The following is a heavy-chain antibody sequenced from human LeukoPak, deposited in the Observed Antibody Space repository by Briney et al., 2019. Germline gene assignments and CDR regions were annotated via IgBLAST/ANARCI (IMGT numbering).Heavy chain of an antibody. CDR2: INPNSGGT. Sequence: ASVKVSCKASGYAFTGCYMHWVRQAPGQGLEWMGWINPNSGGTNYAQKFQGRVTMTRDTSISTAYMELSRLRSDDTAVYYCARPSEYYFDYWGQGTLVTVSS. CDR3: ARPSEYYFDY. V-gene: IGHV1-2*02. J-gene: IGHJ4*02. CDR1: GYAFTGCY.